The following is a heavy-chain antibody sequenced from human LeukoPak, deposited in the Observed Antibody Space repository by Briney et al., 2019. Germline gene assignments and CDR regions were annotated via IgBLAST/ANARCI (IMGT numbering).Heavy chain of an antibody. CDR2: IRSKAYGGTT. J-gene: IGHJ3*02. CDR3: TKYQLPDDAFDI. CDR1: GFAFGDYA. D-gene: IGHD2-2*01. V-gene: IGHV3-49*03. Sequence: GGSLRLSCTASGFAFGDYAMSWFRQAPGKGLEWVGFIRSKAYGGTTEYAASVKGRFTISRDDSKSIAYLQMNSLKTEDTAVYYCTKYQLPDDAFDIWGQGTMVTVSS.